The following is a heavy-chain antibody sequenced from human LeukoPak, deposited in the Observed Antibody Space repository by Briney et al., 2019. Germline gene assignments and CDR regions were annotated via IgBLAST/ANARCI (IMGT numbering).Heavy chain of an antibody. D-gene: IGHD2-2*01. CDR2: IYPGDSDT. CDR3: ARHCSSTSCYGYYFDY. CDR1: GYSFTSYW. V-gene: IGHV5-51*01. Sequence: GESLKTSCKGSGYSFTSYWIGWVRQMPGKGLEWMGIIYPGDSDTRYSPSFQGQVTISADKSISTAYLQWSSLKASDTAMYYCARHCSSTSCYGYYFDYWGQGTLVTVSS. J-gene: IGHJ4*02.